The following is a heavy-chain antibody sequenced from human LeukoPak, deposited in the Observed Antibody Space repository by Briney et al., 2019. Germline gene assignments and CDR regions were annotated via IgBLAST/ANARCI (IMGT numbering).Heavy chain of an antibody. D-gene: IGHD3-22*01. CDR1: GYTLTELS. CDR3: ATAYYDSSGYYYFDY. V-gene: IGHV1-24*01. Sequence: ASVKVSCKVSGYTLTELSMHWVRQAPGKGLEWMGGFDPEDGETIYAQKFQGRVTMTEDTSTDTAYTELSSLRSEDTAVYYCATAYYDSSGYYYFDYWGQGTLVTVSS. CDR2: FDPEDGET. J-gene: IGHJ4*02.